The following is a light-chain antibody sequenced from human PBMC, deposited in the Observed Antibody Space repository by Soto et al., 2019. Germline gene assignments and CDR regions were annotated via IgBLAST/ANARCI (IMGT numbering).Light chain of an antibody. Sequence: DIQMTQSPSTLSASVGDRVTLTCRASQSISSWLALYQQKPGKAPKLLIYAASTLRSGVPSRFSGSGSGTDFTLTISSLLPEDFATYYCQQSYSTPWTFGQGTKGGYQ. V-gene: IGKV1-39*01. CDR3: QQSYSTPWT. CDR2: AAS. J-gene: IGKJ1*01. CDR1: QSISSW.